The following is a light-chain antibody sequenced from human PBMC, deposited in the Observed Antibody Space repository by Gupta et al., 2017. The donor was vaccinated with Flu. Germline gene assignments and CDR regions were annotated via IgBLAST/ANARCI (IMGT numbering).Light chain of an antibody. Sequence: DTQMTQSPSTLSASVGDRVTITCRASQSIRTWLAWFQQRPGKAPKLLIYGTSRLHSGVPSRFSGSGSGTEFTLTITRRQPDDCGSYFCQQYHSSWTFGQGTKVEFK. CDR2: GTS. CDR3: QQYHSSWT. V-gene: IGKV1-5*03. J-gene: IGKJ1*01. CDR1: QSIRTW.